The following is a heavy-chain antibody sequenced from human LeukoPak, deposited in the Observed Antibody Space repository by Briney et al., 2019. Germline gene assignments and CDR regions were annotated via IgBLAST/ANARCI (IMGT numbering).Heavy chain of an antibody. CDR2: FDPEDGET. CDR3: ATGPRVVTARGMCY. Sequence: ASVKVSCKVSGYTLIELSLHWVRPAPAKGLAWMGGFDPEDGETIYAQKFQGRVTMTEDTSTDTAYMELSSLRSEDAAVYYCATGPRVVTARGMCYWGQGTLVTVSS. CDR1: GYTLIELS. V-gene: IGHV1-24*01. D-gene: IGHD2-21*02. J-gene: IGHJ4*02.